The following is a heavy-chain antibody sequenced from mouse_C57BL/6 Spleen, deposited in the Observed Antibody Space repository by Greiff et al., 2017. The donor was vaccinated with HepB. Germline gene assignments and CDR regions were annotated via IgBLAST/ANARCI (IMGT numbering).Heavy chain of an antibody. CDR3: ARRDYGSPYAMDY. D-gene: IGHD1-1*01. J-gene: IGHJ4*01. V-gene: IGHV1-76*01. CDR1: GYTFTDYY. CDR2: IYPGSGNT. Sequence: QVQLKQSGSELVRPGASVKLSCKASGYTFTDYYINWVKQRPGQGLEWIARIYPGSGNTYYNEKFKGKATLTAEKSSSTAYMQLSSLTSEDSAVYFCARRDYGSPYAMDYWGQGTSVTVSS.